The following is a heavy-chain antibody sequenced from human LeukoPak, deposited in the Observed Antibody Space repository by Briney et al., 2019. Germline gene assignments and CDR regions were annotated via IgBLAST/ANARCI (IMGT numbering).Heavy chain of an antibody. CDR1: GGSLSGYY. J-gene: IGHJ4*02. Sequence: PSETLSLTCAVYGGSLSGYYWSWIRQPPGKGLEWIGEINHSGSTNYNPSLKSRVTISVDTSKNQFSLKLSSVTAADTAVYYCARDNLIAAHDYWGQGTLVTVSS. D-gene: IGHD6-13*01. V-gene: IGHV4-34*01. CDR3: ARDNLIAAHDY. CDR2: INHSGST.